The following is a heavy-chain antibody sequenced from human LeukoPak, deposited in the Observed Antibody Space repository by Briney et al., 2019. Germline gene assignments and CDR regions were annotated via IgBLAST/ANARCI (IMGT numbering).Heavy chain of an antibody. CDR2: IYTSGST. D-gene: IGHD3-22*01. Sequence: SETLSLTCTVSGGSISSGSYYWSWIRQPAGKGLEWIGRIYTSGSTNYNPSLKSRVTISVDTSKNQFSLKLSSVTAADTAVYYCARLTDDSSGYLDYWGQGTLVTVSS. J-gene: IGHJ4*02. V-gene: IGHV4-61*02. CDR3: ARLTDDSSGYLDY. CDR1: GGSISSGSYY.